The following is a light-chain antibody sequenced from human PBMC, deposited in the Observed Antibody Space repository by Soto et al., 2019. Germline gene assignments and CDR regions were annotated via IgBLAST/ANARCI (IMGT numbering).Light chain of an antibody. CDR3: QHNLYWWT. CDR1: ESIGSH. J-gene: IGKJ1*01. Sequence: EIVMTQSPATLSVSPGEGATLSCRASESIGSHLAWYQQKPGQAPRLLIYETSTRATGISARFSGSGSRTESTLTISSLKSNVFAVYYCQHNLYWWTFAQGTRVDIK. V-gene: IGKV3-15*01. CDR2: ETS.